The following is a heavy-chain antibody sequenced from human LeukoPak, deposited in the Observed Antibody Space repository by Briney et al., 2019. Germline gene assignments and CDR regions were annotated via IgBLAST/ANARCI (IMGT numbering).Heavy chain of an antibody. J-gene: IGHJ4*02. D-gene: IGHD4-17*01. V-gene: IGHV3-33*06. CDR3: AKRGLYGDYFDY. CDR1: GFTFDDYA. Sequence: PSGRSLRLSCAASGFTFDDYAMHWVRQAPGKGLEWVAVIWYDGSNKYYADSVKGRFTISRDNSKNTLYLQMNSLRAEDTAVYYCAKRGLYGDYFDYWGQGTLVTVSS. CDR2: IWYDGSNK.